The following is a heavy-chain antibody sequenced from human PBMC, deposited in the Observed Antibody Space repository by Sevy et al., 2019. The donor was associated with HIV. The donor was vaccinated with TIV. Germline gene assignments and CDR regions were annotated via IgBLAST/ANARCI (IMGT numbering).Heavy chain of an antibody. CDR2: ISWDGGST. CDR3: AKEYSSSRRGYFEY. CDR1: GFTFDDYT. J-gene: IGHJ4*02. V-gene: IGHV3-43*01. D-gene: IGHD6-13*01. Sequence: GGSLRLSCAASGFTFDDYTMHWVRQAPGKGLEWVSLISWDGGSTYYADSVKGRFTISRDNSKNSLYLQMNSLRTEDTGLYYCAKEYSSSRRGYFEYWGQGTLVTVSS.